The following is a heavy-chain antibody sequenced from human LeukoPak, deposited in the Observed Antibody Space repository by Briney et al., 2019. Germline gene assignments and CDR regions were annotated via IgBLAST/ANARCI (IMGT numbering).Heavy chain of an antibody. CDR1: GFTFSSYA. D-gene: IGHD3-10*01. J-gene: IGHJ5*02. CDR3: ARARGYYDSGSSNWFDP. V-gene: IGHV3-30*04. Sequence: GGSLRLSCAASGFTFSSYAMHWVRQALGKGLEWVAVISYDGTNKYYADSVKGRFTISRVNSKNTLYLQMHSLRAEDTAVYYCARARGYYDSGSSNWFDPWGQGTLVTVSS. CDR2: ISYDGTNK.